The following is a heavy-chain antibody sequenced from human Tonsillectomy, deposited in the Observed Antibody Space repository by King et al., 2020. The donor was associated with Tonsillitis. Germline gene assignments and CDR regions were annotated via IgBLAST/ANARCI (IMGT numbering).Heavy chain of an antibody. V-gene: IGHV1-69*01. CDR3: ARVGFYCSSTSCPLDY. CDR1: VDTFSNYA. Sequence: QLVQSGAEVKKPGSSVKVSCKASVDTFSNYAISWVRQAPGQGLEWMGGIIPIFGTANYAQKFQGRVTITADESTSTAYMELRSLRSEDTAVYYCARVGFYCSSTSCPLDYWGQGTLVTVSS. D-gene: IGHD2-2*01. J-gene: IGHJ4*02. CDR2: IIPIFGTA.